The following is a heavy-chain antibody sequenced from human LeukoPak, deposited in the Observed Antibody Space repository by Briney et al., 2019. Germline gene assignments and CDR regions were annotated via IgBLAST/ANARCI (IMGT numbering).Heavy chain of an antibody. CDR1: GGSFSDYY. CDR2: INHSGST. V-gene: IGHV4-34*01. J-gene: IGHJ2*01. CDR3: ARTRLDYYGSGTYPNWYFDL. Sequence: PSETLSLTCAVYGGSFSDYYWSWIRQPPGKGLEWIGEINHSGSTNYNPSPKSRVTISVDTSDNHFSLNLSSVTAADTAVYYCARTRLDYYGSGTYPNWYFDLWGRGTLVTVSS. D-gene: IGHD3-10*01.